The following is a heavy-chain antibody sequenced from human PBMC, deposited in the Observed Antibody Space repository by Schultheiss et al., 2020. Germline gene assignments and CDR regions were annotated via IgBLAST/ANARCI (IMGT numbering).Heavy chain of an antibody. V-gene: IGHV3-23*01. CDR1: GFTFSSYA. CDR2: ISGSGGST. J-gene: IGHJ6*02. D-gene: IGHD3-3*01. Sequence: GESLKISCAASGFTFSSYAMSWVRQAPGKGLEWVSAISGSGGSTYYADSVKGRFTISRDNSKNTLYLQMNSLRIEDTAQYYCVKWNGCGDAWGQGTAVTVSS. CDR3: VKWNGCGDA.